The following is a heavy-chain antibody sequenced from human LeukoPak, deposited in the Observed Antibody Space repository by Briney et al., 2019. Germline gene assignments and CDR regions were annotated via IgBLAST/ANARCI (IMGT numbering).Heavy chain of an antibody. CDR2: IYHSGST. D-gene: IGHD4-23*01. Sequence: NPSETLSLTCTVSDDSISSGFYWGWIRQPPGKGLEWIGSIYHSGSTYYNPSLKSRVTISVDTSKNQFSLRLSSVTAADTAVYYCARDRATVVTAYGVDYYYYYYMDVWGKGTTVTISS. CDR1: DDSISSGFY. J-gene: IGHJ6*03. V-gene: IGHV4-38-2*02. CDR3: ARDRATVVTAYGVDYYYYYYMDV.